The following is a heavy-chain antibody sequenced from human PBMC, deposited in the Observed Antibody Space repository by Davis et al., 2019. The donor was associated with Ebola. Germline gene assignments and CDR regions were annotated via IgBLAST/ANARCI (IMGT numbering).Heavy chain of an antibody. CDR3: ARQESLYGHIDY. Sequence: GESLKISCKGSGYGFADHWIAWVRQTPGKGLEWMGIIYAGDSDTRYSPSFEGQVTISVDRSITTAYLQWRSLRASDTAIYYCARQESLYGHIDYWGQGTLVTVSS. CDR1: GYGFADHW. D-gene: IGHD3-10*01. V-gene: IGHV5-51*01. CDR2: IYAGDSDT. J-gene: IGHJ4*02.